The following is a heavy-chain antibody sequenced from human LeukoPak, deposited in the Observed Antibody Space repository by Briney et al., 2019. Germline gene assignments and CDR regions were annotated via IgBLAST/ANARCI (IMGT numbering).Heavy chain of an antibody. J-gene: IGHJ6*02. CDR3: ARGYYYGMDV. V-gene: IGHV4-34*01. CDR1: GGSFSGYY. Sequence: PSETLSLTCAVYGGSFSGYYWSWIRQPPGKGLEWIGEINHSGSTNYNPSLKSRVTISVDTSKNQFSLKLSSVTAADTAVYYYARGYYYGMDVWGQGTTVTVSS. CDR2: INHSGST.